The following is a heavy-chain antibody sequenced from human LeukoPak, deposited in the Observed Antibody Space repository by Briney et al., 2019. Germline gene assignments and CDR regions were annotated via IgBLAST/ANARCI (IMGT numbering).Heavy chain of an antibody. CDR3: ARVPRSYYYYYYMDV. J-gene: IGHJ6*03. CDR1: GGSISSGGYY. Sequence: SETLSLTCTVSGGSISSGGYYWSWIRQPPGKGLEWIGYIYYSGSTNYNPSLKSRVTMSADTSKNQFSLKLSSVTAADTAVYYCARVPRSYYYYYYMDVWGKGTTVTVSS. CDR2: IYYSGST. V-gene: IGHV4-61*08.